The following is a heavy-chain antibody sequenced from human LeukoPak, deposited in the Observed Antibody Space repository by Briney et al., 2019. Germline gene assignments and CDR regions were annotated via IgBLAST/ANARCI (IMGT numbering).Heavy chain of an antibody. CDR2: IKQDGSEK. CDR1: GFIVSSNY. D-gene: IGHD5-12*01. J-gene: IGHJ4*02. CDR3: ARDLATPIDY. V-gene: IGHV3-7*03. Sequence: GGSLRLSCAASGFIVSSNYMSWVRQAPGKGLEWVANIKQDGSEKYYVDSVKGRFTISRDNAKNSLYLQMNSLRAEDTAVYYCARDLATPIDYWGQGTLVTVSS.